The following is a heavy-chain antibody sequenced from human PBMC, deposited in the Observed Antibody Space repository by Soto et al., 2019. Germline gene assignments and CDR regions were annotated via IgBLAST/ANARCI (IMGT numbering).Heavy chain of an antibody. V-gene: IGHV1-69*13. Sequence: GASVKVSCKASGGTFSSYALSWVRQAPGQGLEWMGGIIPIFGSANYAQKFQGRVTITADESTRIASMELSSLRSEDTAVYYCARDRIATTGTRFVLGMDVWGQGTTVTVSS. CDR2: IIPIFGSA. CDR3: ARDRIATTGTRFVLGMDV. J-gene: IGHJ6*02. CDR1: GGTFSSYA. D-gene: IGHD6-13*01.